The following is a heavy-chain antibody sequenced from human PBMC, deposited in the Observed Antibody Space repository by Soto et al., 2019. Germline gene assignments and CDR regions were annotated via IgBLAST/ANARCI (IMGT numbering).Heavy chain of an antibody. CDR2: IDCGNGDT. V-gene: IGHV1-3*01. D-gene: IGHD1-26*01. CDR3: AVGSQVTGFHYYGIDI. Sequence: QVQSVQSGAEVNRPEASVTVSCATSGSSFRTLTVYGLRQVPAQSFECLGWIDCGNGDTQYPEKFSDRVSFTWVVSARARYLEMSSRCSEDSASFYSAVGSQVTGFHYYGIDICGEGTTVTLAS. J-gene: IGHJ6*04. CDR1: GSSFRTLT.